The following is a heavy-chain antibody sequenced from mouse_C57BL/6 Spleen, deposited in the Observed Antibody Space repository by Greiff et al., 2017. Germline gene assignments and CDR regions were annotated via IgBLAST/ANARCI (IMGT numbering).Heavy chain of an antibody. D-gene: IGHD1-1*01. CDR1: GYTFTSYW. V-gene: IGHV1-72*01. CDR3: ARDYGSSYPDY. J-gene: IGHJ2*01. CDR2: IDPHSGGT. Sequence: QVQLQQPGAELVKPGASVKLSCKASGYTFTSYWMHWVQQRPGRGLEWIGRIDPHSGGTKYNEKVKSKATLTVDKPSSTAYMQLSSLTSEDSAVYYCARDYGSSYPDYWGQGTTLTGSS.